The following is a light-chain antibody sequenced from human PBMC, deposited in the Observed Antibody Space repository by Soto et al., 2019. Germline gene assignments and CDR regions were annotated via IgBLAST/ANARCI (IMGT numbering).Light chain of an antibody. CDR3: GADHGSGSNFVWV. Sequence: QLVLTQPPSASASLGASVTLTCTLSSGYGNYKVDWYQQRPGKGPRFVMRVGTGGIVGSKGDGIPDRFSVLGSGLNRYLTIKNIQEEDESDYHCGADHGSGSNFVWVFGGGTKLTVL. CDR1: SGYGNYK. V-gene: IGLV9-49*01. CDR2: VGTGGIVG. J-gene: IGLJ3*02.